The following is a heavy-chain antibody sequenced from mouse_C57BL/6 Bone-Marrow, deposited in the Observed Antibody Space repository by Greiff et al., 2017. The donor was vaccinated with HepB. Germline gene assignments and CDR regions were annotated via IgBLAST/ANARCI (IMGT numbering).Heavy chain of an antibody. CDR2: ISYDGSN. J-gene: IGHJ2*01. V-gene: IGHV3-6*01. CDR3: ARWGYGSPDY. Sequence: EVKLEESGPGLVKPSQSLSLTCSVTGYSITSGYYWNWIRQFPGNKLEWMGYISYDGSNNYNPSLKNRISITRDTSKNQFFLKLNSVTTEDTATYYCARWGYGSPDYWGQGTTLTVSS. D-gene: IGHD1-1*01. CDR1: GYSITSGYY.